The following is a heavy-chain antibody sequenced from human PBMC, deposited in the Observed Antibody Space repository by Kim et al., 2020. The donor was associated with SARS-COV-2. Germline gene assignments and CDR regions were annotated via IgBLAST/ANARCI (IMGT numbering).Heavy chain of an antibody. CDR3: ARAPNDFWSGYHYYFDY. V-gene: IGHV4-61*01. J-gene: IGHJ4*02. CDR1: GGSVSSGSYF. D-gene: IGHD3-3*01. Sequence: SETLSLTCTVSGGSVSSGSYFWSWIRQPPGKGLEWIGYNYYSGKTNYNPFLKRRVTMSVDTSKNQFSLKLRLVTAADTAVYYCARAPNDFWSGYHYYFDYWGQGTLVTVSS. CDR2: NYYSGKT.